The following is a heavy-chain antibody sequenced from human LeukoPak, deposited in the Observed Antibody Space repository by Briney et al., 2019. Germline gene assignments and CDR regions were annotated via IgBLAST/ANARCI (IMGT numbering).Heavy chain of an antibody. Sequence: SETLSLTCAVYGGSFSGYYWSWIRQPPGKGLVWIGEINHSGSTNYNPSLKSRVTISVDTSKNQFSLKLSSVTAADTAVYYCARGYYYGSGSFDYWGQGTLVTVSS. D-gene: IGHD3-10*01. CDR2: INHSGST. CDR3: ARGYYYGSGSFDY. V-gene: IGHV4-34*01. CDR1: GGSFSGYY. J-gene: IGHJ4*02.